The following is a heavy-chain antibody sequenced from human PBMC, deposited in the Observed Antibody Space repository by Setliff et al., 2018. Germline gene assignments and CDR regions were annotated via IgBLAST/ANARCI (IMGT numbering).Heavy chain of an antibody. Sequence: PGGSLRLSCAASGFTFSSLGMHWVRQAPGKGLEWVAYISNDGTTTNYADSVMGRFTISRDNAKNTLYLQMNSLGAEDTAIYYCIEESAQQLDYWGQGIQVTVSS. CDR1: GFTFSSLG. CDR3: IEESAQQLDY. J-gene: IGHJ4*02. V-gene: IGHV3-33*03. D-gene: IGHD6-13*01. CDR2: ISNDGTTT.